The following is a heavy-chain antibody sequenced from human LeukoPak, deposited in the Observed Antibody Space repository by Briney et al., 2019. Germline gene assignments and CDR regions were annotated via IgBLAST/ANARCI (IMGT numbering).Heavy chain of an antibody. Sequence: GESLKISCKGSGYSFSSYWIGWVRQMPGKGLEWMGIIYPGDSDTRYSSSFQGQVTISADKSISTAYLQWSSLKASDTAMYYCARQNYFDSSGSVGHFDYWGQGTLVSVSS. CDR2: IYPGDSDT. CDR3: ARQNYFDSSGSVGHFDY. D-gene: IGHD3-22*01. CDR1: GYSFSSYW. V-gene: IGHV5-51*01. J-gene: IGHJ4*02.